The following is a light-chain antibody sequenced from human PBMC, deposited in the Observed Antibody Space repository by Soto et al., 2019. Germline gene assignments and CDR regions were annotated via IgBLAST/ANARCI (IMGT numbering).Light chain of an antibody. V-gene: IGKV3-20*01. Sequence: EIVLTQSPGTLSLSPGERATLSCRASQSVSSSYLAWYQQKPGQAPRLLIYGASGRATGIPDRFSGSGSGTDFTLTISRLEPVDFAVYYCHQSGSSPPVTFGQGTRLEIK. J-gene: IGKJ5*01. CDR1: QSVSSSY. CDR3: HQSGSSPPVT. CDR2: GAS.